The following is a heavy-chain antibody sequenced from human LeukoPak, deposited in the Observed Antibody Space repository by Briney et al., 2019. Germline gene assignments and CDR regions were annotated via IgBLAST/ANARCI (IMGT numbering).Heavy chain of an antibody. CDR3: ARSYFGSGSPRRALDI. J-gene: IGHJ3*02. CDR2: IYYSGST. CDR1: GGSISSYY. Sequence: PSETLSLTCTVSGGSISSYYWSWIRQPPGKGLEWIGYIYYSGSTNYNPSLQSRVTLSVDTSKNQFSLNLSSVTAADTAVYYCARSYFGSGSPRRALDIWGQGTMVTVA. V-gene: IGHV4-59*01. D-gene: IGHD3-10*01.